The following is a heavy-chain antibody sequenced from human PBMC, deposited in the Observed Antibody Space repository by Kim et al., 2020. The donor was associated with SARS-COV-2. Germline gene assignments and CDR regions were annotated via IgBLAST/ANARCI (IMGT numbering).Heavy chain of an antibody. Sequence: SETLSLTCTVSGGSISSSSYYWGWIRQPPGKGLEWIASIYYSGSTYYNPSLKSRVTISVDTSKNQFSVKLRSVTAADTAVYYCARIYGSGTWYFDLWGRGTLVTVSS. CDR3: ARIYGSGTWYFDL. D-gene: IGHD3-10*01. J-gene: IGHJ2*01. V-gene: IGHV4-39*07. CDR2: IYYSGST. CDR1: GGSISSSSYY.